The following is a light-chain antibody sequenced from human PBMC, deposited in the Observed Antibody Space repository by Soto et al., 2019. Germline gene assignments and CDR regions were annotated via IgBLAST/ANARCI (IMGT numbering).Light chain of an antibody. J-gene: IGLJ3*02. V-gene: IGLV2-8*01. Sequence: QSALTQPPSASGSPGQSVTISCAGTSSDVGGYNYVSWYQQHPGKAPKLMIYEVSARPSGVPDRFSGSKSGNTASLTVSGLQGEDEADYYCSSYAGNNNLVFGGGTQLTVL. CDR2: EVS. CDR3: SSYAGNNNLV. CDR1: SSDVGGYNY.